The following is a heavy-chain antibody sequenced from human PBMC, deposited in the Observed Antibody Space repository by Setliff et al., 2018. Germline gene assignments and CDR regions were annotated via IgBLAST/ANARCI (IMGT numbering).Heavy chain of an antibody. V-gene: IGHV4-4*08. D-gene: IGHD2-2*01. CDR3: ARDQGYCGSASCFSY. Sequence: PSETLSLTCTVSGGSISSYYWSWIRQPPGKGLEWIGYIYSSGSTNYNPSLKSRVTISVDTSKNQLSLKLSSVTAADTAVYYCARDQGYCGSASCFSYWGQGRLVTVSS. CDR1: GGSISSYY. J-gene: IGHJ4*02. CDR2: IYSSGST.